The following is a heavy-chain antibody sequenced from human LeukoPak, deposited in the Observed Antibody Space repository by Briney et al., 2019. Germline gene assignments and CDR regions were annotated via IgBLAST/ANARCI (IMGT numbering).Heavy chain of an antibody. CDR3: ARDHGYSYGQGPKFDY. V-gene: IGHV1-8*01. J-gene: IGHJ4*02. CDR2: MNPNSGNT. CDR1: GYTFTSYD. D-gene: IGHD5-18*01. Sequence: ASVKVSCKASGYTFTSYDINWVRQATGQGLEWMGWMNPNSGNTGYAQKFQGRVTMTRNTSISTAYMELSSLRSEDTAVYYCARDHGYSYGQGPKFDYWGQGTLVTVSS.